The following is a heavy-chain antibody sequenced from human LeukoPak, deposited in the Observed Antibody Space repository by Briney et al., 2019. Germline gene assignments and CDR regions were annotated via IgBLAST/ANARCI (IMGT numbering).Heavy chain of an antibody. D-gene: IGHD3-10*01. CDR3: AKDPYYYGSGSYLYYSDY. CDR1: GFTFSSYA. V-gene: IGHV3-23*01. J-gene: IGHJ4*02. Sequence: LSGGSLRLSCAASGFTFSSYAMSWVRQAPGKGLEWVSAISGSGGSTYYADSVKGRFTISRDNSKNTLYLQMNSLRAEDTAVYYCAKDPYYYGSGSYLYYSDYWGQGTLVTVSS. CDR2: ISGSGGST.